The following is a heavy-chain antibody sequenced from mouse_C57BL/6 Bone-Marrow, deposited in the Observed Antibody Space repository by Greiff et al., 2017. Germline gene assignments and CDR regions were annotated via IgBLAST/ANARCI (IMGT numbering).Heavy chain of an antibody. CDR3: AKGYFMDY. J-gene: IGHJ4*01. V-gene: IGHV2-5*01. Sequence: VKLVESGPGLVQPSQSLSITCTASGFSLTSYCVHWVHQSPGKGLEWLGVIWRGGSTNYNAAFMSRLSITKDNCKGQVFFKMNSLQADDTAVYYCAKGYFMDYWGQGTSLTVSS. CDR2: IWRGGST. D-gene: IGHD1-2*01. CDR1: GFSLTSYC.